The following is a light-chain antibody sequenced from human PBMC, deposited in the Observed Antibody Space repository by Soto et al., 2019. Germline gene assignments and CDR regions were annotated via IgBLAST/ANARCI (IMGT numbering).Light chain of an antibody. V-gene: IGLV2-23*02. CDR3: CSYGGYSTFVI. J-gene: IGLJ2*01. CDR2: EAD. Sequence: QSALTQPASVSGSPGQSITISCTGANSDVGRYNLISWYQQHPGKAPRLIIYEADKRPSGVSDRFSGSKSGNTASLTISGLQAEDEADYHCCSYGGYSTFVIFGGGTKLTVL. CDR1: NSDVGRYNL.